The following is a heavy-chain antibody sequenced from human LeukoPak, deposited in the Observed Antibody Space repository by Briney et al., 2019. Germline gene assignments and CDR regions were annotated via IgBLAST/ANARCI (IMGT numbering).Heavy chain of an antibody. Sequence: SETLSLTCVVYDESFSGYYWTWIRQPPGRGLEWIGEINHRGSTKYNPSLRSRVTISVDKSKNQFSLKLSSVTAADTAVFYCARGAGPSSADYFDSWGQGTLVTVPS. CDR1: DESFSGYY. J-gene: IGHJ4*02. V-gene: IGHV4-34*01. CDR2: INHRGST. CDR3: ARGAGPSSADYFDS.